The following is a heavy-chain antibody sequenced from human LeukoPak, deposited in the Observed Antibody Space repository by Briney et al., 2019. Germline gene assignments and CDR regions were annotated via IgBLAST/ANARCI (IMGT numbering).Heavy chain of an antibody. V-gene: IGHV3-48*01. J-gene: IGHJ4*02. CDR2: ISSSSSTI. CDR3: ARANSSTWHYFDD. CDR1: GFTFSSYS. Sequence: GGSLRLSCAASGFTFSSYSMNWVRQAPGKGLEWVSYISSSSSTIYYADSVKGRFIISRDNSKNTVSLQMNSLRVEDAAVYYCARANSSTWHYFDDWGQGTLVTVSS. D-gene: IGHD6-13*01.